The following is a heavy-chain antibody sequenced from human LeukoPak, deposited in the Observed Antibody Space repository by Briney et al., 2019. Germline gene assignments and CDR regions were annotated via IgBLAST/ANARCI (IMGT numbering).Heavy chain of an antibody. CDR3: ARDGPYVWGSHRNYYYYCMDV. CDR2: IYYSGRP. CDR1: GGSISSSGYY. D-gene: IGHD3-16*02. Sequence: PSETLSLTRTVSGGSISSSGYYGGWIRQPPGKGLEWIGRIYYSGRPYYNPSLKSRVTISVDTSKNQFSLQLSAVAAADTAVYYCARDGPYVWGSHRNYYYYCMDVWGKGTTVTVSS. V-gene: IGHV4-39*07. J-gene: IGHJ6*03.